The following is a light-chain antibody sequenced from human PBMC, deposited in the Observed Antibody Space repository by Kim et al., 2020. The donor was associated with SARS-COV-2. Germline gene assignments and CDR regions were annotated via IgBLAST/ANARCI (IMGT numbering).Light chain of an antibody. CDR3: QSHDGTHWV. Sequence: GKTSTISSTRSSGSIASQYVQWYQQRPGSAPITVIYEDNQRPSGVPDRFSGTIDSSSNSASLSITGLKTEDEADYYCQSHDGTHWVLGGGTRLTVL. CDR1: SGSIASQY. J-gene: IGLJ3*02. V-gene: IGLV6-57*03. CDR2: EDN.